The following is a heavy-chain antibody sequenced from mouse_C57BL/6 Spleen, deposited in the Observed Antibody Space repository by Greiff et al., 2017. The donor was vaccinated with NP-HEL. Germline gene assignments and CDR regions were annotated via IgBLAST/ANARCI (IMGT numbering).Heavy chain of an antibody. CDR1: GFTFSDYG. CDR3: ASDYYGSNPYYAMDY. D-gene: IGHD1-1*01. CDR2: ISSGSSTI. J-gene: IGHJ4*01. V-gene: IGHV5-17*01. Sequence: EVKLVESGGGLVKPGGSLKLSCAASGFTFSDYGMHWVRQAPEKGLEWVAYISSGSSTIYCAATVKGRFTISRDNAKNTLFLQMTSLRSEDTAMYYYASDYYGSNPYYAMDYWGQGTSVTVSS.